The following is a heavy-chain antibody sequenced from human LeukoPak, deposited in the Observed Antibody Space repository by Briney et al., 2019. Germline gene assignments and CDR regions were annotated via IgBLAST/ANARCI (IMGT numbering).Heavy chain of an antibody. Sequence: PGGSLRLSCAASEFSVGSNYMTWVRQAPGKGLEWVSLIYSGGSTYYADSVKGRFTISRDNAKNSLYLQMNSLRAEDTAVYYCARESPYYDILTGYYKGAGFDYWGQGTLVTVSS. CDR1: EFSVGSNY. J-gene: IGHJ4*02. CDR2: IYSGGST. D-gene: IGHD3-9*01. V-gene: IGHV3-66*01. CDR3: ARESPYYDILTGYYKGAGFDY.